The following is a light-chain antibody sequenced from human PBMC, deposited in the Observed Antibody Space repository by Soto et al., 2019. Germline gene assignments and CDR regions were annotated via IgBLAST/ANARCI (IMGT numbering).Light chain of an antibody. J-gene: IGLJ3*02. CDR3: NPYTTRSPLGV. V-gene: IGLV2-14*01. CDR2: EVT. Sequence: QSALTQPASVSGSPGQSITISCTGTSSDLGTYDSVSWYQHQPGKAPKLVIYEVTIRPSGISSRFSGSKSRNTASLTLSGLRAEDEAEYYCNPYTTRSPLGVFGGGTKVTVL. CDR1: SSDLGTYDS.